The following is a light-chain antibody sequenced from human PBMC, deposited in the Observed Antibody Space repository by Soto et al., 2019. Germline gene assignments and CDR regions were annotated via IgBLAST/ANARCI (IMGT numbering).Light chain of an antibody. J-gene: IGKJ4*01. V-gene: IGKV1-9*01. CDR2: AAS. CDR3: QQFNRYPLS. Sequence: DIQLTQSPSFLSASVGDRVTITCRASQGISSYLAWYQHEPGKAPKLLIYAASTLVSGVPSRFGGSGCGTEVTLTISSLQPEDFATYYCQQFNRYPLSFGGGTKVEIK. CDR1: QGISSY.